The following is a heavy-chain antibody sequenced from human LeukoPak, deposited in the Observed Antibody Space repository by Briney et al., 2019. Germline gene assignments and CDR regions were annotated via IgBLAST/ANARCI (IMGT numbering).Heavy chain of an antibody. CDR3: ARDYGGYGMDV. CDR2: IYHTGST. CDR1: GGSISSSNW. Sequence: SGTLSLTCAVSGGSISSSNWWSWVRQPPGKGLEWIGYIYHTGSTYNNPSLKSRVSISVDTSKNQFSLKLTSVTAADTAVYYCARDYGGYGMDVWGQGTTVTVSS. D-gene: IGHD4-23*01. V-gene: IGHV4-4*02. J-gene: IGHJ6*02.